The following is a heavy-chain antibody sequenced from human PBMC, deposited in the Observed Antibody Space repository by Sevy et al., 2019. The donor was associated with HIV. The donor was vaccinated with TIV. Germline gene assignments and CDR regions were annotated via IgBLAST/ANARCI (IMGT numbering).Heavy chain of an antibody. CDR3: ATPRFDF. CDR2: MNTDGSST. J-gene: IGHJ4*02. Sequence: GGCLRLSCESSGFDFSSHWMQWVRQAPGKGLVWVSRMNTDGSSTNYADSVKGRFTISRDNAKNTLYLEMNNLTDEDTTLYYCATPRFDFWGPGTLVTVSS. CDR1: GFDFSSHW. V-gene: IGHV3-74*01.